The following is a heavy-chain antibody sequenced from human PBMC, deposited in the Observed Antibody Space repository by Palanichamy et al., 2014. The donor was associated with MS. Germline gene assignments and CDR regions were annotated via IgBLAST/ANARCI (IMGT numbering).Heavy chain of an antibody. Sequence: QVQLVESGGGVVQPGRSLRLSCAASGFTFSSYAMHWVRQAPGKGLEWVAVISYDGSNKYYADSVKGRFTISRDNSKNTLYLQMNSLRAEDTAVYYCAREFGSPDYGDYGGWFDYWGQGTLVTVSS. CDR3: AREFGSPDYGDYGGWFDY. V-gene: IGHV3-30*04. CDR1: GFTFSSYA. D-gene: IGHD4-17*01. CDR2: ISYDGSNK. J-gene: IGHJ4*02.